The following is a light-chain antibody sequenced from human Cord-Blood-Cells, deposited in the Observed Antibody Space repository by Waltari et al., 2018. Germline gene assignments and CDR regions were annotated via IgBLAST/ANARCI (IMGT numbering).Light chain of an antibody. J-gene: IGKJ5*01. V-gene: IGKV4-1*01. CDR2: WAS. CDR3: QQYYSTHIT. Sequence: DIVMTQSPDSLAVSLGERATINCKSSQSVLYSSNNKNYLAWYQQKPGQPPKLLIYWASTRESGVPDRFSGSGSGTDFTLTINSLQAEDVAVYYCQQYYSTHITFGQGTRLEIK. CDR1: QSVLYSSNNKNY.